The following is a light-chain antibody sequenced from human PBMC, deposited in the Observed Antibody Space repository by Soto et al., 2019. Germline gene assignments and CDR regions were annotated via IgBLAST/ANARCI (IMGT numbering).Light chain of an antibody. J-gene: IGLJ3*02. Sequence: QSGLTQPPSAPGTPGQRFSLSCAGSSSNIGRNTVNWYQHLPVSAPKVLTYRNSQLPSGVPDRFSGSQSGSSASLAISGLQSEDEADYYCAAWDDNLRGVVLGGEAKLTV. CDR3: AAWDDNLRGVV. V-gene: IGLV1-44*01. CDR1: SSNIGRNT. CDR2: RNS.